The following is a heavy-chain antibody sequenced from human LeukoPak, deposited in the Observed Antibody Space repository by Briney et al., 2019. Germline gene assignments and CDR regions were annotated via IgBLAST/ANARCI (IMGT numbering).Heavy chain of an antibody. CDR2: IKQDGSEK. Sequence: GGTLRLSCAAAGVTFSSDWMNWGRQAPGQGLEWMANIKQDGSEKFYVASVKGRFTISRDNAKNSLYLQMNSLRAEDTAVYYCARGFSGYDNWGQGTLVTVSS. J-gene: IGHJ4*02. CDR3: ARGFSGYDN. D-gene: IGHD5-12*01. V-gene: IGHV3-7*01. CDR1: GVTFSSDW.